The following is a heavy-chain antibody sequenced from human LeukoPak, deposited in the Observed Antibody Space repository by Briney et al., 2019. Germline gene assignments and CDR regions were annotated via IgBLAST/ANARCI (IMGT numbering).Heavy chain of an antibody. CDR3: ARVSILIVPYYAFDI. CDR2: ISSSSNYI. CDR1: GFSFSSYS. V-gene: IGHV3-21*01. Sequence: PGGSLRLSCAASGFSFSSYSMKWVRQALGKGLEWVSSISSSSNYIYYADSVKGRFTISRDNAKNSLYLQMNSLRAEDTAVYYCARVSILIVPYYAFDIWGQGTMVTVSS. J-gene: IGHJ3*02. D-gene: IGHD2/OR15-2a*01.